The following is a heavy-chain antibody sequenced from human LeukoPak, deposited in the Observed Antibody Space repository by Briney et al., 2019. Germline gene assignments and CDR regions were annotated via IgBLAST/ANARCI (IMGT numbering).Heavy chain of an antibody. CDR2: INPSSGDT. J-gene: IGHJ4*02. V-gene: IGHV1-2*02. Sequence: GASVKVSCKASGYTFTGYYLHWVLQAPGQGLEWVGWINPSSGDTNYAQKFQGRITLTLDTSLTTAYMELSSLRSDDTAVYYCARAGPLYTGAYLAYWGQGTLVTVSS. CDR1: GYTFTGYY. CDR3: ARAGPLYTGAYLAY. D-gene: IGHD1-26*01.